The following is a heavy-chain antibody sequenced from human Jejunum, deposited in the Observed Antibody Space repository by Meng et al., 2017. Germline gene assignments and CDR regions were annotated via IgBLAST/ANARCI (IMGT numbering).Heavy chain of an antibody. CDR3: ARDADTSSHYSRFDY. D-gene: IGHD3-22*01. V-gene: IGHV3-30*07. CDR2: ISSDGSKK. J-gene: IGHJ4*02. Sequence: GRLVKLGEGLGKPVGSLTLSCATSGFTFNTYAMDWVRQAPGKGLEWVELISSDGSKKYYADSVKDRFTISRDNSKNTVDLQMNSLRAEDTAVYYCARDADTSSHYSRFDYWGQGTLVTVSS. CDR1: GFTFNTYA.